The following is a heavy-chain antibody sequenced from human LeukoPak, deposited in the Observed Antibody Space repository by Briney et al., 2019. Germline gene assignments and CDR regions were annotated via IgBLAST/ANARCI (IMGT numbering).Heavy chain of an antibody. V-gene: IGHV4-31*03. CDR1: GGSVSSGGYY. Sequence: PSETLSLTCTVSGGSVSSGGYYWSWIRQHPGKGPEWIGYIFYSGSTHYNPSLKRRVTLSLDTSKNQFSLKLSSVTAADTAVYYCAREGAYNWFDPWGQGTLVTVSS. CDR3: AREGAYNWFDP. J-gene: IGHJ5*02. D-gene: IGHD4/OR15-4a*01. CDR2: IFYSGST.